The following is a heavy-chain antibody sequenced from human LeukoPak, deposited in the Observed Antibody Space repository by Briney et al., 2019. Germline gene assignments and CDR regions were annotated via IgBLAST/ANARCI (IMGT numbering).Heavy chain of an antibody. J-gene: IGHJ4*02. CDR1: GYTFTGYY. D-gene: IGHD3-22*01. CDR3: ARDHHPYYYDSSGYQN. V-gene: IGHV1-2*02. Sequence: GASVKVSCKASGYTFTGYYMHWVRQAPGQGLEWMGWINPNSGGTNYAQKFQGRVTMTRDTSISTAYMELSRLRSDDTAVYYCARDHHPYYYDSSGYQNWGQGTLVTVSS. CDR2: INPNSGGT.